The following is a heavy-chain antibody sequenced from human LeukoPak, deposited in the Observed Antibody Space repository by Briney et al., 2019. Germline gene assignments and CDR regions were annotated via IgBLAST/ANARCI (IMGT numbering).Heavy chain of an antibody. D-gene: IGHD3-10*01. V-gene: IGHV1-2*02. CDR1: GCTFTGNY. Sequence: ASVKVSCKASGCTFTGNYMHWVRQAPGQGLEWVGWINPNSGGTNYAQKFQGRVTMTRDTSISTAYMELSRLRSDDTAVYYCAREREPYGSGSYFVTNWFDPWGQGTLVTVSS. J-gene: IGHJ5*02. CDR2: INPNSGGT. CDR3: AREREPYGSGSYFVTNWFDP.